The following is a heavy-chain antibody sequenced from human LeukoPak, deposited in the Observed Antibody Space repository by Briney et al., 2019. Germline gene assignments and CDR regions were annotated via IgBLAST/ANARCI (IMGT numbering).Heavy chain of an antibody. V-gene: IGHV3-23*01. J-gene: IGHJ5*02. D-gene: IGHD7-27*01. CDR3: AKEYANWGYNWFDP. CDR2: ITAGGGST. Sequence: PGGSLRLSCAASGFTFSSYAMSWVRQAPGKGLEWVSAITAGGGSTYYGASVNCRFTISRDNSKNTLYLQMNIRSAEDTAIYYCAKEYANWGYNWFDPWGQGTLVTVSS. CDR1: GFTFSSYA.